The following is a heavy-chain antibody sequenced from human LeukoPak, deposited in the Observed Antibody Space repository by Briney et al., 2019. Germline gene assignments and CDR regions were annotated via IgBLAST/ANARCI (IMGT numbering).Heavy chain of an antibody. CDR2: IYPGDSDT. CDR1: GYTFTTHW. D-gene: IGHD6-13*01. V-gene: IGHV5-51*01. Sequence: GESLKISCKGSGYTFTTHWIAWVRQMPGKDLEWMGIIYPGDSDTRYSPSFQGQVTTSADKSITTAYLQWSSLKASDTAMYYCARRDAGLAFDYWGQGTLVTVSS. J-gene: IGHJ4*02. CDR3: ARRDAGLAFDY.